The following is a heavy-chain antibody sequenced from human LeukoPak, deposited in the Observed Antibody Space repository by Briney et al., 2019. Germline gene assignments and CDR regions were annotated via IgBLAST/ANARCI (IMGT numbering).Heavy chain of an antibody. CDR1: GFTFSSYA. V-gene: IGHV3-23*01. Sequence: HPGGSLRLSCAASGFTFSSYAMSWVRQAPGKGLEWVSAISGSGGSTYYADSVKGRFTISRDNSKNTLYLQMNSLRAEDTAVYYCAKRRDGYYDSSGYRLQALYYFDYWGQGTLVTVSS. CDR3: AKRRDGYYDSSGYRLQALYYFDY. D-gene: IGHD3-22*01. J-gene: IGHJ4*02. CDR2: ISGSGGST.